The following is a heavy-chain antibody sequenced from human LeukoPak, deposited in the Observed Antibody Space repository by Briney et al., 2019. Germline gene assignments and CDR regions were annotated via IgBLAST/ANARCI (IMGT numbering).Heavy chain of an antibody. V-gene: IGHV3-23*01. J-gene: IGHJ6*02. CDR1: GFTFSSYG. CDR3: AKSSGPGGYYYYGMDV. CDR2: ISGDGGIT. D-gene: IGHD3-10*01. Sequence: GGSLRLSCAASGFTFSSYGMPWVRQAPGKGLEWVSGISGDGGITYYADSVRGRFTISRDNSKNTLYLQMNSLRAEDTAVYYCAKSSGPGGYYYYGMDVWGQGTTVTVSS.